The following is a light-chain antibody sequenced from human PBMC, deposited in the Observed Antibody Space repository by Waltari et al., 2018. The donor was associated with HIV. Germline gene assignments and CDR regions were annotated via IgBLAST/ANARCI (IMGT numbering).Light chain of an antibody. CDR2: GNT. CDR1: SSNIGAGYD. V-gene: IGLV1-40*01. Sequence: QSVLTQPPSASGAPGQRVTISCTGSSSNIGAGYDVHWYQQLPGTAPKLLIYGNTNRPSRVPDRFSSSRTGTSPSLASAGLQADDEADCYGQACGVSFRAIFGGGTKLTVL. CDR3: QACGVSFRAI. J-gene: IGLJ2*01.